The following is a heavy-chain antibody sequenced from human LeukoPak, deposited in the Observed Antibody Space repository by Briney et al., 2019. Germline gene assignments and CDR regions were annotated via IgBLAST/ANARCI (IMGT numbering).Heavy chain of an antibody. CDR1: GFTLSNFA. Sequence: GGSLRLSCAASGFTLSNFAMTWVRQAPGKGLEWVSSISDIGPNTYYAASVKGRFTISRDNSKNTLYLQMNSLRAEDTAVYYCAFGTTVDYWGQGTLVTVSS. CDR2: ISDIGPNT. V-gene: IGHV3-23*01. J-gene: IGHJ4*02. CDR3: AFGTTVDY. D-gene: IGHD4-17*01.